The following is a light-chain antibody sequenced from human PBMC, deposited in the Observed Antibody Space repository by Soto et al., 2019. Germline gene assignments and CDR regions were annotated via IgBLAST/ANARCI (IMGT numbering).Light chain of an antibody. CDR2: DAS. Sequence: EILLTQSPATLSLSPGERATLSCRASQSVSDYLAWYQRKPGQTHRLLIYDASKRATGIPPRFSGSGSTTDFSLTISSLEPEDFAVYYCHQRGNGPPWTFGQGTKVDIK. CDR1: QSVSDY. V-gene: IGKV3-11*01. J-gene: IGKJ1*01. CDR3: HQRGNGPPWT.